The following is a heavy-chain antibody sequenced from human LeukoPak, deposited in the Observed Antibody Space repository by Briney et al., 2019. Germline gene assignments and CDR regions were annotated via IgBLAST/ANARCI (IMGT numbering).Heavy chain of an antibody. D-gene: IGHD1-1*01. J-gene: IGHJ4*02. CDR3: ARARAGIQAGFDY. V-gene: IGHV3-74*01. CDR1: GFTFSNHW. Sequence: GGSLRLSCAASGFTFSNHWMHWVRQAPGKGLVWVSRVNSDGSNTNYADSVKGRFTISRDNAKNTVYLQMNSLRTEDTAVYYCARARAGIQAGFDYWGQGTLVTVSS. CDR2: VNSDGSNT.